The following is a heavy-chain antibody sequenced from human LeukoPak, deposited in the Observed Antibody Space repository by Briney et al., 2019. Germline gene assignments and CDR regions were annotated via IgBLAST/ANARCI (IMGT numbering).Heavy chain of an antibody. D-gene: IGHD2-15*01. V-gene: IGHV3-23*01. Sequence: GGSLRLSCAASGFTVSSNYMSWVRQAPGKGLEWVSVISGSGGSTYYADSVKGRFTISRDNSKNTLYLQMNSLRAEDTAVYYCAKWEYEAATVYWGQGTLVTVSS. CDR3: AKWEYEAATVY. CDR1: GFTVSSNY. J-gene: IGHJ4*02. CDR2: ISGSGGST.